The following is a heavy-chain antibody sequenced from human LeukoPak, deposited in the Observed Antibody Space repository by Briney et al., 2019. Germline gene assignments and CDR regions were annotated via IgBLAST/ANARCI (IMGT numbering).Heavy chain of an antibody. Sequence: ASVKVSCKASRYTFTGYYMHWVRQAPGQGLEWMGWINPNSGGTNYAQKFQGRVTMTRDTSISTAYVELSRLRSDDTAVYYCARDQGGSYLFDYWGQGTLVTVSS. CDR1: RYTFTGYY. D-gene: IGHD1-26*01. CDR2: INPNSGGT. V-gene: IGHV1-2*02. CDR3: ARDQGGSYLFDY. J-gene: IGHJ4*02.